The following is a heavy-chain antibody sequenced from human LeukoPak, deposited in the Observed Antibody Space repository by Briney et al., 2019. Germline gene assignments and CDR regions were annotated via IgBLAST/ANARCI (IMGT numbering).Heavy chain of an antibody. Sequence: PGGSLRLSCAASGFTFNNYGVHWVRQAPGKGLEWVAVIWYDGSNKHYADSVKGRFTISRDNSKNTLYLQMNSLRAEDTAVYYCAKDSRLLTYYFDYWGQGTLVTVSS. V-gene: IGHV3-33*06. CDR1: GFTFNNYG. CDR3: AKDSRLLTYYFDY. CDR2: IWYDGSNK. J-gene: IGHJ4*02. D-gene: IGHD1-20*01.